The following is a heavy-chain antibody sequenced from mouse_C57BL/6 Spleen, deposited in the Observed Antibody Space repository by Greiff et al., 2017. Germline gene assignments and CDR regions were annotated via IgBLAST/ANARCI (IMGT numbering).Heavy chain of an antibody. CDR1: GYAFSSSW. Sequence: QVQLKESGPELVKPGASVKISCKASGYAFSSSWMNWVKQRPGKGLEWIGRIYPGDGDTNYNGKFKGKATLTADKSSSTAYMQLSSLTSEDSAVYFCARSGYYYDYWGQGTTLTVSS. CDR3: ARSGYYYDY. V-gene: IGHV1-82*01. J-gene: IGHJ2*01. D-gene: IGHD1-1*01. CDR2: IYPGDGDT.